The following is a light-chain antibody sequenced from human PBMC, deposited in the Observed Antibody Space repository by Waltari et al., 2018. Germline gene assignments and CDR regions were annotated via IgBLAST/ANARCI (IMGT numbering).Light chain of an antibody. CDR1: QSISSY. CDR2: AAS. V-gene: IGKV1-39*01. CDR3: QQSYSHTRT. J-gene: IGKJ1*01. Sequence: DIQMTQSPPSLSAAAGDRVTIPCRASQSISSYLNWYQQKPGIPPKLLIYAASSLQSGVPSRFSGSGSGRDFTLIISSLQPEDFATYSCQQSYSHTRTFGQGTKVEIK.